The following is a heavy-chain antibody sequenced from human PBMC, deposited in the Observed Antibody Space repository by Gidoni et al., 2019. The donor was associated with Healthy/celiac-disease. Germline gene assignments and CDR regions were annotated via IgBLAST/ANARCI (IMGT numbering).Heavy chain of an antibody. CDR1: GFTFSSYW. CDR2: INSDGSST. V-gene: IGHV3-74*01. D-gene: IGHD6-19*01. Sequence: EVQLVESGGGLVQPGGSLRLSCAASGFTFSSYWMHWVRQAPGKGLVWVSRINSDGSSTSYADSVKGRFTISRDNAKNTLYLQMNSLRAEDTAVYYCARPVAGTGWFDPWGQGTLVTVSS. CDR3: ARPVAGTGWFDP. J-gene: IGHJ5*02.